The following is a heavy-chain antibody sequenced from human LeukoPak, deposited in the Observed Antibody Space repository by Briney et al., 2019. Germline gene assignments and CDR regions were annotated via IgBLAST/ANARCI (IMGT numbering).Heavy chain of an antibody. CDR3: ARVGYSSSWAGYYYYYYYMDV. CDR2: MNPNSGNT. V-gene: IGHV1-8*01. J-gene: IGHJ6*03. Sequence: GASVKVSCKASGYTFTSYDINWVRQATGQELEWMGWMNPNSGNTGYAQKFQGRVTMTRNTSISTAYMELSSLRSEDTAVYYCARVGYSSSWAGYYYYYYYMDVWGKGTTVTISS. CDR1: GYTFTSYD. D-gene: IGHD6-13*01.